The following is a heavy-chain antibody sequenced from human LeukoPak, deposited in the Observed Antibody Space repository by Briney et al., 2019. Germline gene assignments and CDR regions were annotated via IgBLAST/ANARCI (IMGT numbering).Heavy chain of an antibody. D-gene: IGHD6-13*01. Sequence: GRSLRLSCAASGFTFSSYAMHWVRQAPGKGLEWVAVISYDGSNKYYADSVKGRFTISRDNSKNTLYLQMNSLRAEGTADYFCANVGVADANPHFYLDVWGTGTTVTVSS. CDR2: ISYDGSNK. CDR1: GFTFSSYA. J-gene: IGHJ6*03. CDR3: ANVGVADANPHFYLDV. V-gene: IGHV3-30*01.